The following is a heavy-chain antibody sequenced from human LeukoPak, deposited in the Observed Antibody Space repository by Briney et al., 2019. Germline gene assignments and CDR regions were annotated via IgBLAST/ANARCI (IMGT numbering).Heavy chain of an antibody. CDR2: IYHSGST. CDR3: AKYYYDSQDAFDI. Sequence: PSGTLSLTCAVSGGSISSSNWWSWVRQPPGKGLEWIGEIYHSGSTNYNPSLKSRVTISVDKSKNQFSLKLSSVTAADTAVYYCAKYYYDSQDAFDIWGQGTMVTVSS. CDR1: GGSISSSNW. J-gene: IGHJ3*02. V-gene: IGHV4-4*02. D-gene: IGHD3-22*01.